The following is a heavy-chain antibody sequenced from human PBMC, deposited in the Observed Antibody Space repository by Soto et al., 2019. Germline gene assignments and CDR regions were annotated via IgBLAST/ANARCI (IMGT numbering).Heavy chain of an antibody. D-gene: IGHD6-13*01. CDR2: IIPIFGTA. V-gene: IGHV1-69*12. CDR3: ARQLGAAAGIGGWFDP. CDR1: GGTFSIYA. J-gene: IGHJ5*02. Sequence: QVQLVQSGAEVKKPGSSVKVSCKASGGTFSIYAISWVRQAPGQVLEWLGGIIPIFGTANHAQKFQRRVTITADESTRTAYMELSSLRSEDTAVYYCARQLGAAAGIGGWFDPWGQGTLVTVSS.